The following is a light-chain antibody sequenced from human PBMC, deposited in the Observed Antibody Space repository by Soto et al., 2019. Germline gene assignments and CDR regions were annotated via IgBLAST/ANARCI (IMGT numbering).Light chain of an antibody. CDR2: GAS. V-gene: IGKV3-15*01. J-gene: IGKJ5*01. CDR3: QQLNSYPLIT. Sequence: EIVMTQSPATLSVSPGERATLSCRASQSVRSNLAWYQQKPGQAPRLLIYGASTGATGIPARFSGSGSGTDFTLTISSLQPEDFATYYCQQLNSYPLITFGQGTRLEIK. CDR1: QSVRSN.